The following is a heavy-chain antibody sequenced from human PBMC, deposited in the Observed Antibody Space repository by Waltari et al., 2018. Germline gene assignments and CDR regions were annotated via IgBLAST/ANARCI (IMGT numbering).Heavy chain of an antibody. CDR1: GGSFSGYY. CDR3: ARPWYYYDSSGYYF. Sequence: QVQLQQWGAGLLKPSETLSLTCAVYGGSFSGYYWSWIRQPPGKGLEWIGEINHSGSTNYNPSLKSRVTISVDTSKNQFSRKLSSVTASDTAVYYCARPWYYYDSSGYYFWGQGTLV. J-gene: IGHJ4*02. V-gene: IGHV4-34*01. D-gene: IGHD3-22*01. CDR2: INHSGST.